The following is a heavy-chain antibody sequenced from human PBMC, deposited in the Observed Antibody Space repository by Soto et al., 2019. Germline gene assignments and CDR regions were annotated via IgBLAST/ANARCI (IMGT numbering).Heavy chain of an antibody. V-gene: IGHV4-4*02. J-gene: IGHJ4*02. CDR2: IYHTGSI. Sequence: QVQLQESGPGLVKPSGPLSLTCAVSGGSISSSNWWTWVRQPPGKGLEWIGEIYHTGSITYNPSLKSRVAISVDKSKNQFSLKVISVTATDTAVYYCVRRTRELGIITYHWDSWGQGTLVTVSS. D-gene: IGHD3-10*01. CDR1: GGSISSSNW. CDR3: VRRTRELGIITYHWDS.